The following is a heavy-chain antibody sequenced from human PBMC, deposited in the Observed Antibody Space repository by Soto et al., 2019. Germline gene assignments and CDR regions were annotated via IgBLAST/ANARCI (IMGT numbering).Heavy chain of an antibody. CDR1: GGTFSSYA. J-gene: IGHJ6*02. CDR3: ARDRRRFKFWSGTNYYYYGMDV. D-gene: IGHD3-3*01. V-gene: IGHV1-69*06. Sequence: QVQLVQSGAEVKKPGSSVKVSCKASGGTFSSYAISWVRQAPGQGLEWMGGIIPIFGTANYAQKIQGRVTITADTSTSTAYMELSSLRSEDTAVYYCARDRRRFKFWSGTNYYYYGMDVWGQGTTVTVSS. CDR2: IIPIFGTA.